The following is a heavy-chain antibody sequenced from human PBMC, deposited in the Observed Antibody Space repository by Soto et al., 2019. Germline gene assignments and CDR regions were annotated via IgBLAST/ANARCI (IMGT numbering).Heavy chain of an antibody. CDR3: ARSFGWYAIDY. Sequence: QVLLQESGPGLVQPSGPLSLSCAVSGGSISSNYFWGWVRQPPGKGLEWVGDISHSGSVNYNPSLKSRVTISIDMSKNQFSLKLNSVTAADTAVYYGARSFGWYAIDYWGQGTLVIVSS. D-gene: IGHD6-19*01. V-gene: IGHV4-4*02. J-gene: IGHJ4*02. CDR1: GGSISSNYF. CDR2: ISHSGSV.